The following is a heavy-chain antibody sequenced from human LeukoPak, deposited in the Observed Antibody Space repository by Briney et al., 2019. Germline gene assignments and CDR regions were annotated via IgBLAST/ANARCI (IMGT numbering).Heavy chain of an antibody. Sequence: GGSLRLSCAASGFTFSDYAMSWVRQAPGKGLEWVSIINTNGRTTYYADSVKGRFTISRDNSKNTLYLQMNSLRAEDTAVYYCAKHPESGNFDYWGRGTLVTVSS. J-gene: IGHJ4*02. V-gene: IGHV3-23*05. CDR1: GFTFSDYA. CDR3: AKHPESGNFDY. CDR2: INTNGRTT. D-gene: IGHD1-14*01.